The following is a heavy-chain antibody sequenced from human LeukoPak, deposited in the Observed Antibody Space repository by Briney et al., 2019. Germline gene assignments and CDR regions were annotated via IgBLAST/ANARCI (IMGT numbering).Heavy chain of an antibody. CDR1: GFTFSNAW. CDR3: TTARGCSSTSCYTQAYYYYYYYMDV. V-gene: IGHV3-15*01. J-gene: IGHJ6*03. D-gene: IGHD2-2*02. CDR2: IKSKTDGGTT. Sequence: GGSLRLSCEASGFTFSNAWMSWVRQAPGKGLEWVGRIKSKTDGGTTDYAAPVKGRFTISRDDSKNTLYLQMNSLKTEDTAVYYCTTARGCSSTSCYTQAYYYYYYYMDVWGKGTTVTVSS.